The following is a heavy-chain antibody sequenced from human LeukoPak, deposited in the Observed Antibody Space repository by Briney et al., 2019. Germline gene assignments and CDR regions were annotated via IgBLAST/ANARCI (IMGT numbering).Heavy chain of an antibody. Sequence: ASVKVSCKASGGTFSSYAIGWVRQAPGQGLEWMGGIIPIFGTANYAQKFQGRVTITTDESTSTAYMELSSLRSEDTAVYYCARVIRIAAAGTTWFDPWGQGTLVTVSS. CDR1: GGTFSSYA. CDR3: ARVIRIAAAGTTWFDP. V-gene: IGHV1-69*05. J-gene: IGHJ5*02. D-gene: IGHD6-13*01. CDR2: IIPIFGTA.